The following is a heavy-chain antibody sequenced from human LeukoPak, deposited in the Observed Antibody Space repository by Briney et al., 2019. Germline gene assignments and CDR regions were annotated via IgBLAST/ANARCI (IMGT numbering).Heavy chain of an antibody. J-gene: IGHJ4*02. V-gene: IGHV4-59*12. D-gene: IGHD3-16*02. Sequence: KPSETLSLTCTVSGGSISSYYWSWIRQPPGKGREWIGYIYYNGRTYYNPSLKSRVTISIDTSKNQFSLKLSSVTAADTAVYYCARVSRLGELSLGYWGQGTLVTVSS. CDR2: IYYNGRT. CDR1: GGSISSYY. CDR3: ARVSRLGELSLGY.